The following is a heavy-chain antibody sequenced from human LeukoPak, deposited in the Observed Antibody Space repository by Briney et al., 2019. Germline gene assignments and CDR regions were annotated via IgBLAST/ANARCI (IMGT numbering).Heavy chain of an antibody. Sequence: ASVKVSCKASGYTFNSYAMHWVRQAPGQRLEWMGWINAGNGNTKYSQKFQGRVTITRDTSASTAYMELSSLRSEDTAVYYCARVSFDYDILTGYSPWGQGTLVTVPP. CDR1: GYTFNSYA. V-gene: IGHV1-3*01. CDR2: INAGNGNT. J-gene: IGHJ5*02. CDR3: ARVSFDYDILTGYSP. D-gene: IGHD3-9*01.